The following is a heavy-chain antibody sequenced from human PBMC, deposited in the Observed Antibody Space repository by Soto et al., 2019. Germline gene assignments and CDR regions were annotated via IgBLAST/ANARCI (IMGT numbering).Heavy chain of an antibody. J-gene: IGHJ4*02. V-gene: IGHV4-59*01. D-gene: IGHD2-2*01. Sequence: SETLSLTCTVSGVSISTYDWNWIRQPPGKGLEWIGSIYYSGSTNYSPSLKSRVSISIDTSKKQFSLKVSSVTAADTAMYYCARGYCSTSSCYEFDSWGQGTLVTVSS. CDR2: IYYSGST. CDR3: ARGYCSTSSCYEFDS. CDR1: GVSISTYD.